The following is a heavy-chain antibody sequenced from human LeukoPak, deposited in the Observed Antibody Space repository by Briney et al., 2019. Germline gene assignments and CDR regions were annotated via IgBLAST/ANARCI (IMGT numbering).Heavy chain of an antibody. V-gene: IGHV4-34*01. J-gene: IGHJ6*02. D-gene: IGHD6-19*01. CDR3: ARDPVSAVADPRGQYYYYYYGMDV. Sequence: PSETLSLTCAVYGGSFSGYYWSWIRQPPGKGLEWIGEINHSGSTNYNPSLKSRVTISVDTSKNQFSLKLSSVTAADTAVYYCARDPVSAVADPRGQYYYYYYGMDVWGQGTTVTVSS. CDR1: GGSFSGYY. CDR2: INHSGST.